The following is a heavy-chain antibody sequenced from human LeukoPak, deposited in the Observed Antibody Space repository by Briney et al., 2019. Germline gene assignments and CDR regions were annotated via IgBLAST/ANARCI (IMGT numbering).Heavy chain of an antibody. Sequence: GGSLRLSCAASGFTVSSNYMSWVRQAPGKGLEWVSVIYSGGSTYYADSVKGRFTISRDNSKNTLYLQVNSLRAEDTAVYYCARSWYNWNYVGAFDIWGQGTMVTVSS. D-gene: IGHD1-7*01. J-gene: IGHJ3*02. CDR3: ARSWYNWNYVGAFDI. CDR1: GFTVSSNY. CDR2: IYSGGST. V-gene: IGHV3-66*01.